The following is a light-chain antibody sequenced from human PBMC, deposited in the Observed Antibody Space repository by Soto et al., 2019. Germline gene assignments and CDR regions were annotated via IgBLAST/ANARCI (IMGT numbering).Light chain of an antibody. CDR1: NIGSKG. V-gene: IGLV3-21*04. CDR2: SDT. Sequence: SYELTQPPSVSLAPGKTASISCGGNNIGSKGVHWYQQKPGQAPVLVIYSDTDLPPVIPERFSGSNSANLATLAISRVEAGDEADYDSQVWDSGSAQVVFGGGTKLTVL. CDR3: QVWDSGSAQVV. J-gene: IGLJ2*01.